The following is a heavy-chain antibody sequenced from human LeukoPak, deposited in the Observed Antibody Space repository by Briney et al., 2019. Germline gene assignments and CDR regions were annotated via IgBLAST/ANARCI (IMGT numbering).Heavy chain of an antibody. CDR1: GYTFTNYF. D-gene: IGHD6-19*01. V-gene: IGHV1-46*01. Sequence: ASVKVSCKASGYTFTNYFMHWVRQAPGQGLEWMGIINPRGGSTGYAQKFQGRITMTTDMSTRTVYMELSSLRAEDTAVYYCARDTTSSGWYWFDPWGQGTLVTVSS. J-gene: IGHJ5*02. CDR3: ARDTTSSGWYWFDP. CDR2: INPRGGST.